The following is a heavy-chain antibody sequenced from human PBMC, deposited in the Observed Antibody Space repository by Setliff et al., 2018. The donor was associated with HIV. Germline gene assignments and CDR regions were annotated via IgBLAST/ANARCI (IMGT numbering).Heavy chain of an antibody. D-gene: IGHD4-17*01. CDR1: GYTFTNYA. J-gene: IGHJ4*02. Sequence: ASVTVSCKDSGYTFTNYAISWVRQAPGQGLEWMGWINPNSSDTNYAQKFQGRVTMTRDTSISTAYMDLSRLRSDDTAVYYCARRVPPIPSGDLDYWGQGTLVTVSS. V-gene: IGHV1-2*02. CDR2: INPNSSDT. CDR3: ARRVPPIPSGDLDY.